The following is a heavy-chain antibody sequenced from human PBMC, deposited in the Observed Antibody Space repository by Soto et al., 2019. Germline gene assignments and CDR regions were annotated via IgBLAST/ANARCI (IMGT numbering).Heavy chain of an antibody. Sequence: SVLLCLRWGVEGGKCVGFDVSWISKPPGKGLEWIGYIYYSGSTNYNPSLKSRVTISVDTSKNQFSLKLSSVTAADTAVYYCARCQGYYYYYYYMDVWGKGTTVTVSS. CDR3: ARCQGYYYYYYYMDV. J-gene: IGHJ6*03. V-gene: IGHV4-59*08. CDR2: IYYSGST. D-gene: IGHD5-12*01. CDR1: GGKCVGFD.